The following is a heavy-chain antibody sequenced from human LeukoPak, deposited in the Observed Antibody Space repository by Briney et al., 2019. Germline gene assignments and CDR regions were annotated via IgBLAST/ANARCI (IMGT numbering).Heavy chain of an antibody. J-gene: IGHJ4*02. CDR3: AREDGSGSYAIGY. CDR2: IYSGGST. V-gene: IGHV3-66*01. D-gene: IGHD3-10*01. CDR1: GFTVSSNY. Sequence: PGGSLRLSCAASGFTVSSNYMSWVRQAPGKGLEWVSVIYSGGSTYYADSVKGRFTISRDNFKNTLYLQMNSLRAEDTAVYYCAREDGSGSYAIGYWGQGTLVTVSS.